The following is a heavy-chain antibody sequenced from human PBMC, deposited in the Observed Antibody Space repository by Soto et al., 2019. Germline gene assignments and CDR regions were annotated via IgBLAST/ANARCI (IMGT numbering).Heavy chain of an antibody. V-gene: IGHV1-3*01. CDR3: GSTNYNPSLKSRVTISVDTSKNQFSLKLSSVTAADTAVYYCASGQKIERYSYGYITNYYYYYGMDV. CDR1: GYTFTSYA. CDR2: INAGNGNT. Sequence: ASVKVSCKASGYTFTSYAMHWVRQAPGQRLEWMGWINAGNGNTKYSQKFQGRVTITRDTSASTAYMELSSLRSEDTAVYYSGSTNYNPSLKSRVTISVDTSKNQFSLKLSSVTAADTAVYYCASGQKIERYSYGYITNYYYYYGMDVWGQGTTVTVSS. J-gene: IGHJ6*02. D-gene: IGHD3-10*01.